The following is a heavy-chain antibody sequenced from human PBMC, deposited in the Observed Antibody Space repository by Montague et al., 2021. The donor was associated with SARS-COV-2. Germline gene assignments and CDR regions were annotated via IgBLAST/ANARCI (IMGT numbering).Heavy chain of an antibody. CDR2: IYNSGTT. J-gene: IGHJ5*02. CDR1: GDSTSCPNCY. D-gene: IGHD4-17*01. CDR3: ARHCNYGDHFLDNWFHP. Sequence: SETLSLTCTVSGDSTSCPNCYWGWIRQPPGKGLDWIGTIYNSGTTYYNPSLKSRLTISIDTSKNQFSLKLSSVTAADTAVYYCARHCNYGDHFLDNWFHPWGQGALVTVSS. V-gene: IGHV4-39*01.